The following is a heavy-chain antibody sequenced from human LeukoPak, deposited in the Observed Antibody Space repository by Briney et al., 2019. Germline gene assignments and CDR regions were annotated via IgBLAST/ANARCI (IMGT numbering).Heavy chain of an antibody. J-gene: IGHJ4*02. CDR2: IWFDGSSE. D-gene: IGHD1-26*01. V-gene: IGHV3-33*06. CDR3: AKVSAWAMVGATYFDY. Sequence: PGGSLRLSCAASGLVVSANYMSWVRQAPGKGLEWVAVIWFDGSSEYYADSVKGRFTISRDNSKNTVYLQMSSLRAEDTAVYYCAKVSAWAMVGATYFDYWGQGTLVTVSS. CDR1: GLVVSANY.